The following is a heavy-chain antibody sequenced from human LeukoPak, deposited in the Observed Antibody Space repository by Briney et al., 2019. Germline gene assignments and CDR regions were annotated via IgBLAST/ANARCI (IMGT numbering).Heavy chain of an antibody. Sequence: SETLSLTCAVYGGSFSGYYWSWIRQPPGKGLEWIGYIYYSGSTNYNPSLESRVTISVDTSKNQFSLKLRSVTAADTAVYYCARVYGDYLDYWGQGTLVAVSS. D-gene: IGHD4-17*01. CDR1: GGSFSGYY. V-gene: IGHV4-59*01. CDR3: ARVYGDYLDY. J-gene: IGHJ4*02. CDR2: IYYSGST.